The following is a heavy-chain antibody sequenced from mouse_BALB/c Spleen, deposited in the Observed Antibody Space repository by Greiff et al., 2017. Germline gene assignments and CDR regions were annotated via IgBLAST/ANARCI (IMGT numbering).Heavy chain of an antibody. CDR2: INSNGGST. J-gene: IGHJ4*01. CDR1: GFTFSSYG. V-gene: IGHV5-6-3*01. CDR3: ARILRGYAMDY. Sequence: EVQGVESGGGLVQPGGSLKLSCAASGFTFSSYGMSWVRQTPDKRLELVATINSNGGSTYYPDSVKGRFTISRDNAKNTLYLQMSSLKSEDTAMYYCARILRGYAMDYWGQGTSVTVSS. D-gene: IGHD1-1*01.